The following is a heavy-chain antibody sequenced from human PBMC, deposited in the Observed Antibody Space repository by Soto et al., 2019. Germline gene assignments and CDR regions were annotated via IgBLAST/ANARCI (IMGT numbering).Heavy chain of an antibody. V-gene: IGHV1-18*04. CDR3: ARGYSYGSYWFFDL. Sequence: ASVKVSCKASGYSFSTYCITWVLQAPGQGLEWMGWISVYNGNTNYAQKLQGRVTMTTDTSTSTAFMELWSLSSDDTAVYYCARGYSYGSYWFFDLWGRGTLVTVSS. CDR1: GYSFSTYC. CDR2: ISVYNGNT. D-gene: IGHD5-18*01. J-gene: IGHJ2*01.